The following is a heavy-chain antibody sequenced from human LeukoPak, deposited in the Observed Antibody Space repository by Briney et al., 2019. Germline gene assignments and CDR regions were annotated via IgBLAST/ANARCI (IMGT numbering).Heavy chain of an antibody. J-gene: IGHJ3*02. Sequence: GGSLRLSCAASGFTFSSYGMHWVRQAPGKGLEWVAVISYDENNKYYTDSVKGRFTVSRDNSKNTLYLQMNSLRPEDAAVYYCARGTGDHDAFDIWGQGTMVTVSS. CDR1: GFTFSSYG. V-gene: IGHV3-30*03. CDR3: ARGTGDHDAFDI. D-gene: IGHD7-27*01. CDR2: ISYDENNK.